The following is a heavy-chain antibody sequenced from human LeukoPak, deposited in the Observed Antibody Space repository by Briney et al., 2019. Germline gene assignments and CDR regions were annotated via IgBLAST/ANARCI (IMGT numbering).Heavy chain of an antibody. D-gene: IGHD2-21*01. CDR1: GFTVSSNY. V-gene: IGHV3-66*02. CDR3: ARARIVVVIAIPNAFDI. CDR2: IYSGGST. J-gene: IGHJ3*02. Sequence: GGSLRLSCAASGFTVSSNYMSWVRQAPGEGLEWVSVIYSGGSTYYADSVKGRFTISRDNSKNTLYLQMNSLRAEDTAVYYCARARIVVVIAIPNAFDIWGQGTMVTVSS.